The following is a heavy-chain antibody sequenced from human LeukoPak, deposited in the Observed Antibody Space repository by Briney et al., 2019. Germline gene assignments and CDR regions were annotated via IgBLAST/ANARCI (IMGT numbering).Heavy chain of an antibody. CDR1: GGSISSSSHF. V-gene: IGHV4-39*01. D-gene: IGHD5-18*01. CDR3: ARVKWIQLWLRVDWFDY. CDR2: VGYRGTT. J-gene: IGHJ4*02. Sequence: SETLSLTCTVSGGSISSSSHFWGWIRQPPGMGLEWIANVGYRGTTFYNPSLKSRVTISVDTSKNQFSLKLSSVTAADTAVYYRARVKWIQLWLRVDWFDYWGQGTLVTVSS.